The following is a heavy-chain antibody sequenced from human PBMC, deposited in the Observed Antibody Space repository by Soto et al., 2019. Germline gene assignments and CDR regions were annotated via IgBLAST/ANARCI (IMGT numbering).Heavy chain of an antibody. D-gene: IGHD1-26*01. CDR2: IFHSGST. V-gene: IGHV4-4*02. CDR1: GGSIRSNNR. Sequence: SETLSLTCAVSGGSIRSNNRWSWVRQPPGKGLEWIGEIFHSGSTNYNPSLKTRLTISVDKSKNQFSLKLSSVTAADTAIYYCARVYSGSYSDSWGRGTLVTVSS. J-gene: IGHJ4*02. CDR3: ARVYSGSYSDS.